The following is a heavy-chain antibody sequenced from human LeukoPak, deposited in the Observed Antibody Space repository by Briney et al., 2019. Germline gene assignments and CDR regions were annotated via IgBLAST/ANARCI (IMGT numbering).Heavy chain of an antibody. CDR2: ISGSGGGT. J-gene: IGHJ1*01. Sequence: GGSLRLSCTASGFTFSDYAMTWVRQAPGKGLEWVSTISGSGGGTHYADSVKGRFTISRDNSKNTLYLQMNSLRAEDTAVYYCARDGQGTMILYWGQGTLVTVSS. CDR3: ARDGQGTMILY. CDR1: GFTFSDYA. D-gene: IGHD3-22*01. V-gene: IGHV3-23*01.